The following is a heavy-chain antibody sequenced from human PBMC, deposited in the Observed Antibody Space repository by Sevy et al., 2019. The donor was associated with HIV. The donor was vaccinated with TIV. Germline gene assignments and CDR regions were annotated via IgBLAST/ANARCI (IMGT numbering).Heavy chain of an antibody. CDR1: GGSINNNNYY. V-gene: IGHV4-39*01. CDR3: TRQGQNGMDV. J-gene: IGHJ6*02. CDR2: IYYSGNT. Sequence: SETLSLTCSVSGGSINNNNYYWGWIRQPPGQGLVCIGSIYYSGNTYYSPSFKSRVTISVDTSKNQFSLKLNSVTAADTAVYYCTRQGQNGMDVWGQGTTVTVSS.